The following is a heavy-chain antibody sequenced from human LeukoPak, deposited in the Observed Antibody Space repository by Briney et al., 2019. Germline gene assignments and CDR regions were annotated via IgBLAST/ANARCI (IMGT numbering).Heavy chain of an antibody. Sequence: ATVKVSCKASGYTFTGYYMHWVRQAPGQGLEWMGWINPNSGGTNYAQKFQGRVTMTRDTSISTAYMELSRLRSDDTAVYYCARGTGEGYSYGRYYFDYWGQGTLVTVSS. CDR1: GYTFTGYY. V-gene: IGHV1-2*02. CDR2: INPNSGGT. D-gene: IGHD5-18*01. CDR3: ARGTGEGYSYGRYYFDY. J-gene: IGHJ4*02.